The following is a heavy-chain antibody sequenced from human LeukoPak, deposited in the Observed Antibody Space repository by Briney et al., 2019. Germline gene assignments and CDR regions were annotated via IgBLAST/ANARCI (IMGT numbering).Heavy chain of an antibody. V-gene: IGHV1-69*04. J-gene: IGHJ2*01. CDR2: IIPILGIA. Sequence: ASVKVSCKASGGTFSSYAISWVRQAPGQGLEWMGRIIPILGIADYAQKFQGRVTITADKSTSTAYMELSSLRSEDTAVYHCALPTSSSTLDWYFDLWGRGTLVTVSS. CDR1: GGTFSSYA. D-gene: IGHD6-6*01. CDR3: ALPTSSSTLDWYFDL.